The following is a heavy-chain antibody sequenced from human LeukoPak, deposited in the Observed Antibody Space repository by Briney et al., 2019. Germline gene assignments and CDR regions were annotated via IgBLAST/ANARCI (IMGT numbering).Heavy chain of an antibody. J-gene: IGHJ3*02. CDR2: FDPEDGET. D-gene: IGHD3-10*01. CDR3: ATAPPLYYYGSGSYRGFDI. Sequence: GASVKVSCKGSGYALTESSMHWVRQAPGKGLEWMGGFDPEDGETIYAQKFQGRVTMTEDTSTDTAYMELSSLRSEDTAVYYCATAPPLYYYGSGSYRGFDIWGQGTMVTVSS. V-gene: IGHV1-24*01. CDR1: GYALTESS.